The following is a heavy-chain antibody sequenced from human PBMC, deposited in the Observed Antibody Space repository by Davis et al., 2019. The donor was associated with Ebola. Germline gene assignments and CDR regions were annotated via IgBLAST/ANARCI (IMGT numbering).Heavy chain of an antibody. V-gene: IGHV3-9*01. CDR1: GFTFDDYA. D-gene: IGHD3-10*01. J-gene: IGHJ4*02. CDR2: VSWNSGRI. CDR3: AKWGFGESPDH. Sequence: SLKISCAASGFTFDDYAMHWVRQAPGKGLEWVSSVSWNSGRIDYADSVKGRFTISRDNTKKSVHLVMNSLRVEDTALYFCAKWGFGESPDHWGQGTQVTVPS.